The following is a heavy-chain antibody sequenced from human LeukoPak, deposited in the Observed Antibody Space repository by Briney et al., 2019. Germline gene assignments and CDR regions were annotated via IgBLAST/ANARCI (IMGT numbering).Heavy chain of an antibody. CDR3: ARDRSQGYYDFWSGYSGDYYFDY. J-gene: IGHJ4*02. CDR1: GFTFSSYW. D-gene: IGHD3-3*01. CDR2: IKQDGSEK. V-gene: IGHV3-7*01. Sequence: GGSLRLSCAASGFTFSSYWMSWVRQAPGKGLEWVANIKQDGSEKYYVDSVKGRFTISRDNAKNSLYLQMNSLRAEDTAVYYCARDRSQGYYDFWSGYSGDYYFDYWGQGTLATVSS.